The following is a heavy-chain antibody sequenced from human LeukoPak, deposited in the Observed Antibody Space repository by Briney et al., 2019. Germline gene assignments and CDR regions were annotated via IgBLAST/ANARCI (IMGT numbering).Heavy chain of an antibody. D-gene: IGHD4-17*01. J-gene: IGHJ4*02. CDR3: ARDRGYGDYAVRY. V-gene: IGHV1-8*02. CDR1: GYTFTSYD. Sequence: ASVKVSCKASGYTFTSYDINWVRQATGQGLEWMGWMNPNSGNTGYAQKFQGRVTMTRDTSISTAYMELSRLRSDDTAVYYCARDRGYGDYAVRYWGQGTLVTVSS. CDR2: MNPNSGNT.